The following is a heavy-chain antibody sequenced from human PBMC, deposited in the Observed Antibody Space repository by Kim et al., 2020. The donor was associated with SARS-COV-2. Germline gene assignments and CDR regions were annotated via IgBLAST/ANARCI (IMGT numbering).Heavy chain of an antibody. Sequence: ASVKVSCKASGYTFTSYGISWVRQAPGQGLEWMGWISAYNGNTNYAQKLQGRVTMTTDTSTSTAYMELRSLRSDDTAVYYCARAKDFGVVIRGFDYWGQGTRVSVPS. CDR2: ISAYNGNT. CDR1: GYTFTSYG. V-gene: IGHV1-18*01. CDR3: ARAKDFGVVIRGFDY. D-gene: IGHD3-3*01. J-gene: IGHJ4*02.